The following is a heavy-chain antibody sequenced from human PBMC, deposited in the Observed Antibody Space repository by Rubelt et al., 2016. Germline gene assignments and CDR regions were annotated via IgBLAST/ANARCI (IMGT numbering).Heavy chain of an antibody. CDR2: VLHSGSA. CDR1: GGAISDSDYY. D-gene: IGHD3-3*01. Sequence: QLQLQESGPGLVKPSETLSLTCTVSGGAISDSDYYWAWIRQPPGRGLEYIVTVLHSGSAYYNPSLNSRVTVAVDTAKNQFSLKVNSVTAADTAVYYCTRDYDFWSHYSSYGMDVWGQGTTVTVSS. V-gene: IGHV4-39*02. J-gene: IGHJ6*02. CDR3: TRDYDFWSHYSSYGMDV.